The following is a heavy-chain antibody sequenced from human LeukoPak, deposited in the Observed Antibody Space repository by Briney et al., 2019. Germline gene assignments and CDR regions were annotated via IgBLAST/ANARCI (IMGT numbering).Heavy chain of an antibody. CDR3: ARVSCTNGVCYGFDQ. CDR1: GFTFSRDW. CDR2: IKQDGSEK. D-gene: IGHD2-8*01. Sequence: GGSLRLSCAASGFTFSRDWISWVRQAPGKGLEWVANIKQDGSEKYYVDSVKGRFTISRDNAKNSLYLQMNSLRGEDTAVYYCARVSCTNGVCYGFDQWGQGTLVTVSS. J-gene: IGHJ4*02. V-gene: IGHV3-7*01.